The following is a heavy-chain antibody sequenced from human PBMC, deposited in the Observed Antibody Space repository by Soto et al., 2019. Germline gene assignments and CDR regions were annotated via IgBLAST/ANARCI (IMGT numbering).Heavy chain of an antibody. Sequence: GGSLRLCCAGSGFMLSDYAMTWVRQGPGKGLEWVSAISGSGDNTHYIDSVKGRFTISRDNSKNTLYLQMNRLRAEDTAVYYCAKGIIAVAGNYYYYGMDVWGQGTTVTAP. CDR2: ISGSGDNT. J-gene: IGHJ6*02. CDR3: AKGIIAVAGNYYYYGMDV. V-gene: IGHV3-23*01. CDR1: GFMLSDYA. D-gene: IGHD6-19*01.